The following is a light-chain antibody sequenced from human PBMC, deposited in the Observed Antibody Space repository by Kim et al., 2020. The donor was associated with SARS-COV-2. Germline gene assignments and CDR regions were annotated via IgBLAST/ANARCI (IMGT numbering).Light chain of an antibody. V-gene: IGLV2-14*04. CDR1: SSDIGAYDF. CDR2: HVT. Sequence: GQSFTISCTGTSSDIGAYDFVSWCQQHPGKAPKLMIFHVTKRPSGVSSRFSGSKSANTASLTISGLQAEDEADYYCSSYTNSDSWVFGGGTKVTVL. CDR3: SSYTNSDSWV. J-gene: IGLJ3*02.